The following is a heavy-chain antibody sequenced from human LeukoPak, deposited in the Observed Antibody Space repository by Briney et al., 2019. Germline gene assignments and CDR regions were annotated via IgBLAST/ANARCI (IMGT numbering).Heavy chain of an antibody. CDR3: ARVSSLLQNWFDP. J-gene: IGHJ5*02. Sequence: GGSLRLSCAASGFTFSSYEMNWVRQAPGKGLEWVSYISSSGSTIYYADSVKGRFTISRDNAKNSLYLQMNSLRAEDTAVYYCARVSSLLQNWFDPWGQGTLVTVSS. CDR2: ISSSGSTI. CDR1: GFTFSSYE. D-gene: IGHD6-6*01. V-gene: IGHV3-48*03.